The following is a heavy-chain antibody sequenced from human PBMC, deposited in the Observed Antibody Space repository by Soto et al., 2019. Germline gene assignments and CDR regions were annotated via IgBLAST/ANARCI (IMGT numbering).Heavy chain of an antibody. D-gene: IGHD3-22*01. CDR1: GFTFSTYT. J-gene: IGHJ6*02. CDR3: ARVVDYYDPYYYYGMDV. Sequence: EVQLVECGGGLVKPGGSLRLSCAASGFTFSTYTMNWVRQAPGKGLEWVSSISSSSSYRYYTDSVKGRFTISRDNAKNSLYLQMNSLRAEDTAVYYCARVVDYYDPYYYYGMDVWGQGTTVTVSS. V-gene: IGHV3-21*01. CDR2: ISSSSSYR.